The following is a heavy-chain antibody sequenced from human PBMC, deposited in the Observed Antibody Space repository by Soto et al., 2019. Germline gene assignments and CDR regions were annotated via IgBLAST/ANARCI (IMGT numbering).Heavy chain of an antibody. Sequence: EVQLLESGGGLVQPGGSLRLSCAASGFTFSSYGMSWVRQAPGKGLEWVSGFCGGAGATLYADSVKGRFTVSRDNSKNTLFLQMYSLRADDTAVYYCAKDRLSGSYHRYFDSWGQGTLVTVSS. J-gene: IGHJ4*02. CDR3: AKDRLSGSYHRYFDS. D-gene: IGHD1-26*01. V-gene: IGHV3-23*01. CDR1: GFTFSSYG. CDR2: FCGGAGAT.